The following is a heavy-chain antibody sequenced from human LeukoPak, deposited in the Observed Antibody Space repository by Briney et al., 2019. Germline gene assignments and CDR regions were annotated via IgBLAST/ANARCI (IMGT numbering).Heavy chain of an antibody. CDR3: AREGGGSGSYSPFDY. Sequence: GASVKVSCKASGYTFTNYYMHWVRQAPGQGLEWMGIINPSGGSTSYAQKFQGRVTMTRDTSTSTVYMELSSLRSEDTAVYYCAREGGGSGSYSPFDYWGQGTLVTVSS. J-gene: IGHJ4*02. D-gene: IGHD3-10*01. CDR1: GYTFTNYY. V-gene: IGHV1-46*01. CDR2: INPSGGST.